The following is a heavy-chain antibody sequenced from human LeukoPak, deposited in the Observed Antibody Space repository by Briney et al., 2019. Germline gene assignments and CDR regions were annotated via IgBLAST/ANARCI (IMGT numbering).Heavy chain of an antibody. V-gene: IGHV3-30*02. CDR1: GFTFSSYG. CDR2: IRYDGSNK. D-gene: IGHD3-10*01. Sequence: PGGSLRLSCAASGFTFSSYGMHWVRQAPGKGLEWVAFIRYDGSNKYYADSVKGRFTISRDNSKNTLYLQMNSLRAEDTAVYYCAKDSRAYYYGSGSYGAVDYWGQGTLVTVSS. J-gene: IGHJ4*02. CDR3: AKDSRAYYYGSGSYGAVDY.